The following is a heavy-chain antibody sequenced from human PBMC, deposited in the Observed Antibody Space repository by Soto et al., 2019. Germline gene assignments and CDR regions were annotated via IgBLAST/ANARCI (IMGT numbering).Heavy chain of an antibody. CDR1: EFTFSSYW. V-gene: IGHV3-7*01. J-gene: IGHJ4*02. CDR3: ARTVRWYFFDS. D-gene: IGHD6-13*01. Sequence: PGGSLRLSCAASEFTFSSYWMSWVRQAPGKWLEWVANIEQDGREKXXVDSVKGRXTISRDNAKNSXYLQMXGLRTEDTAVYYCARTVRWYFFDSWRQGTLVTVSS. CDR2: IEQDGREK.